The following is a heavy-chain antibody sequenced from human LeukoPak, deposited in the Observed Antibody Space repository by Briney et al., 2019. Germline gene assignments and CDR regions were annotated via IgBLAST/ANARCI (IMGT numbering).Heavy chain of an antibody. CDR3: AREEDSSGSFDY. CDR1: GFTFSSYG. D-gene: IGHD3-22*01. CDR2: IWYDGSNK. J-gene: IGHJ4*02. Sequence: GGSLRLSCAASGFTFSSYGMHWVRQATGKGLEWVAVIWYDGSNKYYADSVKGRFTISRDNSKNTLYLQMNSLRAEDTAVYYCAREEDSSGSFDYWGQGTLVTVSS. V-gene: IGHV3-33*01.